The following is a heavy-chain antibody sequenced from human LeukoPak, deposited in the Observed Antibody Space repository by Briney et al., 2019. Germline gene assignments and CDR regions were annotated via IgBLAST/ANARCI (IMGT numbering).Heavy chain of an antibody. D-gene: IGHD3-22*01. J-gene: IGHJ4*02. CDR2: ISYDGSNK. CDR3: ARDLSRYYDSSGYYGNGAY. CDR1: GFTFSSYA. V-gene: IGHV3-30-3*01. Sequence: GGSLRLSCAASGFTFSSYAMHWVRQAPGKGLEWVAVISYDGSNKYYADSVKGRFTISRDNSKNTLYLQMNSLRAEDTAVYYYARDLSRYYDSSGYYGNGAYWGQGTLVTVSS.